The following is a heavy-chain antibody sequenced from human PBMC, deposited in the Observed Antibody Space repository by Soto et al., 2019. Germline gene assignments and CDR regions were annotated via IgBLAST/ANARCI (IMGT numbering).Heavy chain of an antibody. Sequence: GGSLRLSCAASGFTFSSYWMHWVRQAPGKGLVWVSRINSDGSSTSYADSVKGRFTISRDNAKNTLYLQMNSLRAEDTAVYYCAREEGRDWNYGSYYYYYGMDVWGQGTTVTVSS. D-gene: IGHD1-7*01. CDR3: AREEGRDWNYGSYYYYYGMDV. CDR1: GFTFSSYW. CDR2: INSDGSST. V-gene: IGHV3-74*01. J-gene: IGHJ6*02.